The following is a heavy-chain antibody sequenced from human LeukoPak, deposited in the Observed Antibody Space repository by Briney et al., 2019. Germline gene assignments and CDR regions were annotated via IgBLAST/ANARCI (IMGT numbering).Heavy chain of an antibody. V-gene: IGHV4-34*01. CDR2: INHSGST. CDR3: ATFSGFRGVIRDY. D-gene: IGHD3-10*01. Sequence: SSETLSLTCAVYGGSFSGYYWSWIRQPPGKGLEWIGEINHSGSTNYNPSLKSRVTISVDTSKNQFSLKLSSVTAADTAVYYCATFSGFRGVIRDYWGQGTLVTVSS. CDR1: GGSFSGYY. J-gene: IGHJ4*02.